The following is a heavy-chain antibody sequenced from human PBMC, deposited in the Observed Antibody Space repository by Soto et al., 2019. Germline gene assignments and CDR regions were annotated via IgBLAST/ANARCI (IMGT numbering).Heavy chain of an antibody. J-gene: IGHJ6*03. CDR1: GFTFSSYG. Sequence: GGSLRLSCAASGFTFSSYGMHWVRQAPGKGLEWVAVISYDGSNKYYADSVKGRFTISRDNSKNTLYLQMNSLRAEDTAVYYCAKSLDIVVSYYMDVWGKGTTVTVSS. V-gene: IGHV3-30*18. D-gene: IGHD2-2*03. CDR2: ISYDGSNK. CDR3: AKSLDIVVSYYMDV.